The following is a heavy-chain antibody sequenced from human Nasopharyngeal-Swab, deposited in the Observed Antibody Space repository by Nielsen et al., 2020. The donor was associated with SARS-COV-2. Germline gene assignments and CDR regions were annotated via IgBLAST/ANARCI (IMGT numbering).Heavy chain of an antibody. CDR3: ARGVMVQGVNGYYYGMDV. Sequence: GESLKISCSASGFTFSSYAMHWVRQAPGKGLEYVSAISSNGGSTYYADSVKGRFTISRDNSKNTLYLQMSSLRAEDTAVYYCARGVMVQGVNGYYYGMDVWGQGTTVTVSS. CDR2: ISSNGGST. V-gene: IGHV3-64*04. J-gene: IGHJ6*02. D-gene: IGHD3-10*01. CDR1: GFTFSSYA.